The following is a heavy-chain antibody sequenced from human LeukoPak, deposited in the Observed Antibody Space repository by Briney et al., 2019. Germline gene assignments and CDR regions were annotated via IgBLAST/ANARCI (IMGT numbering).Heavy chain of an antibody. V-gene: IGHV4-31*03. CDR2: IYYSGST. D-gene: IGHD3-22*01. CDR3: ARKASSGPFDY. Sequence: SQTLSLTCTVSGGSISSGGYYWSWIRQHPGKGLEWIGYIYYSGSTYYSPSLKSRVTISVDTSKNQFSLKLSSVTAADTAVYYCARKASSGPFDYWGQGTLVTVSS. CDR1: GGSISSGGYY. J-gene: IGHJ4*02.